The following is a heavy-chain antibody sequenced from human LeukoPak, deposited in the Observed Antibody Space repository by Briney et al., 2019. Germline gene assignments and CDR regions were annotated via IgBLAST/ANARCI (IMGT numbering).Heavy chain of an antibody. CDR1: GFTFSNAW. CDR3: TTDPSSLVTYYYYYMDV. Sequence: GGSLRLSCAASGFTFSNAWMSWVRQAPGKGLEWVGRIKSKTDGGTTDYAAPVKGRFTISRDDSKNTLYLQMNSLKTEDTAVYYCTTDPSSLVTYYYYYMDVWGKGTTVTVSS. CDR2: IKSKTDGGTT. V-gene: IGHV3-15*01. J-gene: IGHJ6*03. D-gene: IGHD4-11*01.